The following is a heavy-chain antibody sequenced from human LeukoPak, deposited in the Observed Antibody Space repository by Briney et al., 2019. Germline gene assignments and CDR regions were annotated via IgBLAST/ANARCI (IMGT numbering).Heavy chain of an antibody. V-gene: IGHV3-30*03. CDR2: ISYDGSNK. J-gene: IGHJ2*01. Sequence: PGGSLRLSCAASGFTFSSYGMHWVRQAPGKGLEWVAVISYDGSNKYYADSVKGRFTISRDNAKNSLYLQMNSLRAEDTAVYYCARERGDYGDSRANWYFDLWGQGTLVTVSS. CDR3: ARERGDYGDSRANWYFDL. D-gene: IGHD4-17*01. CDR1: GFTFSSYG.